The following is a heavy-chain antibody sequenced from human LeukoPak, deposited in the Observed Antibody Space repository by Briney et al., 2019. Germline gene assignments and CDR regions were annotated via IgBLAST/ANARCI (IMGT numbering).Heavy chain of an antibody. J-gene: IGHJ4*02. CDR1: GGSISLYY. Sequence: SETLSLTCTVSGGSISLYYWSWIRQPPGKGLEWIGYFYDTRSPKYNPSLERRVTISVDMSRNQFSLNLTSVTTADTAVYYCARGRGSLTYWGQGTRATVSS. CDR2: FYDTRSP. V-gene: IGHV4-59*01. D-gene: IGHD3-10*01. CDR3: ARGRGSLTY.